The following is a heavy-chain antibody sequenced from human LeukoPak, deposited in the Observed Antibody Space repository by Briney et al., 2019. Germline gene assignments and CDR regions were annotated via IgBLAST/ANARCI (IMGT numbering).Heavy chain of an antibody. J-gene: IGHJ4*02. Sequence: PGGPLRLSCAASGFAFSKYAMSWVRQAPGKGLEWVSSLIASGSTTYYADSVKGRFTISRDNSKNTVHLQMDSLRAEDSAVYYCAKNAGYSYGLYYFDYWGQGTLVTVSS. CDR1: GFAFSKYA. CDR3: AKNAGYSYGLYYFDY. D-gene: IGHD5-18*01. CDR2: LIASGSTT. V-gene: IGHV3-23*01.